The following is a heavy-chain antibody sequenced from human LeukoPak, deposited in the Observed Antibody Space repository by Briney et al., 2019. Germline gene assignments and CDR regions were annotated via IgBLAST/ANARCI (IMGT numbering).Heavy chain of an antibody. CDR1: GFTVSSNY. V-gene: IGHV3-53*04. D-gene: IGHD2-15*01. CDR3: AREDRMSRVDP. CDR2: IYSGGST. J-gene: IGHJ5*02. Sequence: GGSLRLSCAASGFTVSSNYVSWVRQAPGKGLEWVSVIYSGGSTYYADSVKGRFTISRHNSKNTLYLQMNSLRAEDTAVYYCAREDRMSRVDPWGQGTLVTVSS.